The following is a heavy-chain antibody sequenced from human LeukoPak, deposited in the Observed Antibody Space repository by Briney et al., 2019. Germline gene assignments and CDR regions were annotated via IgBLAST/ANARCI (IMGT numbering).Heavy chain of an antibody. J-gene: IGHJ5*02. CDR3: AHSYYFGSRSYYNVWFAP. D-gene: IGHD3-10*01. CDR2: IYWDDEK. V-gene: IGHV2-5*02. Sequence: ESGPALVKPTQTLTLTCTFSGFSLSTSGVGVGWIRQPPGKALQWRALIYWDDEKYYSPSLKSRLSISRDTSRNQVVLTMTNMDPLETGTYFCAHSYYFGSRSYYNVWFAPWGLGTLVSVSS. CDR1: GFSLSTSGVG.